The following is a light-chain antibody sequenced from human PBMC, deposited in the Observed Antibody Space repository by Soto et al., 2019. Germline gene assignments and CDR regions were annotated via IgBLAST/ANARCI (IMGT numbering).Light chain of an antibody. CDR2: GAS. V-gene: IGKV3-15*01. Sequence: EIVMTQSPATLSVSPGERATLSCRASQSVSSNLAWYQQKPGQAPRLLIYGASTRATGIPARFSGSGSGTKFTPTISRLQSEDFAVYYCQQYNNWPPYTFGQGTKLEIK. CDR3: QQYNNWPPYT. J-gene: IGKJ2*01. CDR1: QSVSSN.